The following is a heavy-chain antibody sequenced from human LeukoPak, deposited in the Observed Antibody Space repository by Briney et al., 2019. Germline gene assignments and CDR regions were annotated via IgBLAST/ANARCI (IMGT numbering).Heavy chain of an antibody. CDR1: GFTFSSYA. CDR3: AKDSSSGSSYYFHGMDV. Sequence: GRSLRLSCAASGFTFSSYAMHWVRQAPGKGLEWLAVTSFDGGNTYYAASVKGRFTISRDNSNNTLDLQMNSLRAEDTAVYYCAKDSSSGSSYYFHGMDVWGQGTTVIVSS. J-gene: IGHJ6*02. V-gene: IGHV3-30*18. CDR2: TSFDGGNT. D-gene: IGHD3-10*01.